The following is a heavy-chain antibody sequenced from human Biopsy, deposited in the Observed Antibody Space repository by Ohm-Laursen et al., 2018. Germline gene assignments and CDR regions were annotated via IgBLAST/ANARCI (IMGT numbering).Heavy chain of an antibody. J-gene: IGHJ6*02. CDR1: GYPFITYG. CDR3: ARDPHGEGRDYGSYFDV. CDR2: ISAYNGHT. D-gene: IGHD4-17*01. V-gene: IGHV1-18*01. Sequence: SVKVSCNASGYPFITYGISWVRQAPGQGLEWMGWISAYNGHTKFARKFQDRVTMTTDTSTTTAYMDLRSLRSDDTAVYYCARDPHGEGRDYGSYFDVWGQGTTVTVSS.